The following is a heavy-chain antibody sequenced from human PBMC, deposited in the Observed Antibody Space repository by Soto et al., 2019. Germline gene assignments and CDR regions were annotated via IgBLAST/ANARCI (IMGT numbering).Heavy chain of an antibody. D-gene: IGHD3-3*01. J-gene: IGHJ6*03. Sequence: GGSLRLSCTASGFTFGDYAMSWFRQAPGKGLEWVGFIRSKAYGGTTEYAASVKGRFTISRDDSKSIAYLQMNSLKTEDTAVYYCTRDEDYDFWSGPNFYYYYYMDVWGKGTTVTVSS. CDR3: TRDEDYDFWSGPNFYYYYYMDV. CDR2: IRSKAYGGTT. CDR1: GFTFGDYA. V-gene: IGHV3-49*03.